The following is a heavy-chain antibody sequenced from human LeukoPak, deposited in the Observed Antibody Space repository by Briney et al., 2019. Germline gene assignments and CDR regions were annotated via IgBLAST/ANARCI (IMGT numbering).Heavy chain of an antibody. V-gene: IGHV3-33*01. CDR1: GFTFSSFG. J-gene: IGHJ4*02. CDR3: AREIWFDY. D-gene: IGHD2/OR15-2a*01. Sequence: PGGSLRLSCVASGFTFSSFGMHXVRQAPGKGLEWVALIWYAGSNTYYADSVKGRFTISRDDSKNTVYLQMNSLRAEDTAVYYCAREIWFDYWGQGTLVTASS. CDR2: IWYAGSNT.